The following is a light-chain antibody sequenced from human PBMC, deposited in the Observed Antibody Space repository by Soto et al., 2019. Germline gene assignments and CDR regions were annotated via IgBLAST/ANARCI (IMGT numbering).Light chain of an antibody. CDR3: CCSSSSITPVV. J-gene: IGLJ2*01. Sequence: QSALTQPASVSGSPGQSITISCTGTSSDVGGYNYVSWYQQHPGKAPKLMIYDVSNRPSGVSNRFSGSKSGNTASLTISGLQAADEADYHCCCSSSSITPVVFGGGTKLTVL. CDR2: DVS. CDR1: SSDVGGYNY. V-gene: IGLV2-14*03.